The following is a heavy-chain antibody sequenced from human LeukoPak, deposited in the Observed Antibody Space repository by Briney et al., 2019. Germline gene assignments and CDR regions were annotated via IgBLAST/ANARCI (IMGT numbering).Heavy chain of an antibody. CDR1: GFTVSSNY. CDR3: AKDLIDYGDYSFADY. D-gene: IGHD4-17*01. V-gene: IGHV3-53*05. CDR2: IYSGGST. J-gene: IGHJ4*02. Sequence: GGSLRLSCAASGFTVSSNYMSWVRQAPGKGLEWVSVIYSGGSTYYADSVKGRFTISRDNSKNTLYLQMNSLRAEDTAVYYCAKDLIDYGDYSFADYWGQGTLVTVSS.